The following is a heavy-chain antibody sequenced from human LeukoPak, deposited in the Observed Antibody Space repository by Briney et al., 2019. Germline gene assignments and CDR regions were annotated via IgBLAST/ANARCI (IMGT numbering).Heavy chain of an antibody. J-gene: IGHJ4*02. CDR2: IWNDGSNK. D-gene: IGHD5-18*01. Sequence: GGSLRLSCAASGFTLSTYDIHWVRQAPGKGLEWVAVIWNDGSNKYYGDSVKGRFTISRDNSKNTLYLQMNSLRAEDTAIYYCARSVVGYYYFDSWGQGSLVTVSS. CDR1: GFTLSTYD. CDR3: ARSVVGYYYFDS. V-gene: IGHV3-33*01.